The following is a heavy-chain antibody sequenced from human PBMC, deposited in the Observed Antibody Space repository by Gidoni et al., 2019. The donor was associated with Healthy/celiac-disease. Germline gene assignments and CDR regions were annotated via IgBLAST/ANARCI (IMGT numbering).Heavy chain of an antibody. V-gene: IGHV1-69*01. CDR3: ARGGAYIVVVPAARGWFDP. J-gene: IGHJ5*02. Sequence: QVQLVQSGAAVKKPGSSVKVSCKASGGTFSSYAISWVRQAPGQGLEWMGGIIPIFGTANYAQKFQGRVTITADESTSTAYMELSSLRSEDTAVYYCARGGAYIVVVPAARGWFDPWGQGTLVTVSS. CDR2: IIPIFGTA. D-gene: IGHD2-2*01. CDR1: GGTFSSYA.